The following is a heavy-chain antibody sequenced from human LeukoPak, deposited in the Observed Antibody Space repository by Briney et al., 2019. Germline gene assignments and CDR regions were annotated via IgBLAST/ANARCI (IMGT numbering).Heavy chain of an antibody. D-gene: IGHD2-21*02. CDR3: ARTARSRDWFDP. J-gene: IGHJ5*02. V-gene: IGHV4-61*01. Sequence: SETLSLTCSVSGGSISDSIVSHYWSSIRQPPGKGLEWIGYIYFNGRTNYSPSLKSRVTLSVDTSKNQFSMKLISVTAADTAVYYCARTARSRDWFDPWGQGSLVTVSS. CDR2: IYFNGRT. CDR1: GGSISDSIVSHY.